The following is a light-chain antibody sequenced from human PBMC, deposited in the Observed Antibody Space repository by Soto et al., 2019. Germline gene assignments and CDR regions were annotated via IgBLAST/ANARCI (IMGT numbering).Light chain of an antibody. CDR3: QQSHSTPPG. J-gene: IGKJ4*02. V-gene: IGKV1-39*01. Sequence: DIQMTQSPSSLSASVGDRVTITCRASQSIRSYLNWYQQKPGIAPSVLIYGASSLRSGVTSRFSGSGSGTDFTLTTSSVQPEDFATYFCQQSHSTPPGFGGGTKGEIK. CDR2: GAS. CDR1: QSIRSY.